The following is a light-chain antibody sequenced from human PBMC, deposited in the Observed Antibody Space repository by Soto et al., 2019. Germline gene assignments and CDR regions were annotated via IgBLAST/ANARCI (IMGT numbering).Light chain of an antibody. CDR3: QQYHNWPT. Sequence: EIVMTQSPATLSVSPGERATLSCRASQSVSSNLAWYQQKPGQAPRLLIYGASTRATGIPARFSGSGSGTEFTLTISSLQSEDFAVYYCQQYHNWPTFXQGTKADIK. CDR2: GAS. V-gene: IGKV3-15*01. J-gene: IGKJ1*01. CDR1: QSVSSN.